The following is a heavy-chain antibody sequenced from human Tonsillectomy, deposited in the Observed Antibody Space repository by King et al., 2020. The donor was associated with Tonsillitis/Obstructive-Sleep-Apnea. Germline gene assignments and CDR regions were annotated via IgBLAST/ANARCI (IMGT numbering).Heavy chain of an antibody. CDR3: SPGRFGMDV. CDR1: GFTFSTYV. D-gene: IGHD3-10*01. Sequence: VQLVESGGGVVQPGRSLRLSCAASGFTFSTYVIHWVRKAPGKGLEWVTLISYDGSKKYYADSVKGRFTISRDNSRDNSKNTLYLHMNSLGAEDTAVYDCSPGRFGMDVWGQGTTVTVSS. CDR2: ISYDGSKK. V-gene: IGHV3-30*04. J-gene: IGHJ6*02.